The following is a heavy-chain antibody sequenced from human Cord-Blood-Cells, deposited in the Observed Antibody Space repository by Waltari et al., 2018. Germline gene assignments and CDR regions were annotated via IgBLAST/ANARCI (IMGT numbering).Heavy chain of an antibody. J-gene: IGHJ4*02. D-gene: IGHD7-27*01. CDR2: LNPSSGGT. CDR3: ASDGEELGTSLDS. CDR1: GYTFTGYY. Sequence: VQLVPCGAEVKKPAASVKVSCKATGYTFTGYYLHWVRQAPGQGLEWMEALNPSSGGTTYRHMFPGRGTMTWDTCIRAAYMGLSRLRSDDTVVYYCASDGEELGTSLDSGGQRSLVSVSS. V-gene: IGHV1-2*05.